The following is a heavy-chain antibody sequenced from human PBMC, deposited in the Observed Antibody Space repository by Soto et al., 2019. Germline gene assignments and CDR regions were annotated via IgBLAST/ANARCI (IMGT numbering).Heavy chain of an antibody. CDR3: ARTHHWYYDFWSGYYDHFDY. V-gene: IGHV4-31*03. CDR1: GGSISSGGYY. D-gene: IGHD3-3*01. J-gene: IGHJ4*02. CDR2: IYYSGST. Sequence: QVQLQESGPGLVKPSQTLSLTCTVSGGSISSGGYYWSWIRQHPGKGLEWIGYIYYSGSTYYNPSLKSRVTTSVDTSKNQSSLKLSSVTAADTAVYYCARTHHWYYDFWSGYYDHFDYWGQGTLVTVSS.